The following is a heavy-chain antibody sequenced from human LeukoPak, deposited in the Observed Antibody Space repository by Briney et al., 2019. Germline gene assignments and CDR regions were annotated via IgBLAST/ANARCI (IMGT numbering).Heavy chain of an antibody. CDR1: VFTFSSYT. J-gene: IGHJ4*02. CDR2: ITSSSSYI. V-gene: IGHV3-21*01. Sequence: PGGSLRLSCAASVFTFSSYTMNWVRQAPGKGLEWVSSITSSSSYIFYADSVKGRFTISRDNAKNSLYLQMNSLRAEDTAVYYCARGGVTTYDYWGQGTLVTVSS. CDR3: ARGGVTTYDY. D-gene: IGHD4-17*01.